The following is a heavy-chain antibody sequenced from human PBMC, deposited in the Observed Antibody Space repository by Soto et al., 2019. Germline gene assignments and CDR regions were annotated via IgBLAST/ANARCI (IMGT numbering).Heavy chain of an antibody. CDR3: ARERPDGSRLDP. J-gene: IGHJ5*02. D-gene: IGHD6-13*01. CDR2: IYYSGST. V-gene: IGHV4-30-4*01. CDR1: GGYISGGDCY. Sequence: SLPMSVTCTVSGGYISGGDCYWSWNRQPPGKGLEWIGYIYYSGSTYYNPSLKSRVTISVDTSKNQFSLKLSSVTAADTAVYYCARERPDGSRLDPWGQGTLVTVSS.